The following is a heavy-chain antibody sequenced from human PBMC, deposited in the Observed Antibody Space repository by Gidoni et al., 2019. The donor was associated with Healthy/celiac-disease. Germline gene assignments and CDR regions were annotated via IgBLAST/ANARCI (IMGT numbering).Heavy chain of an antibody. CDR3: ARPYDVWSGGYGMDV. Sequence: QVQLVESGGGVVRPGRSLRLSCAASGFTFSSYGMHWVSQAPGKGLDWVAVMWYDGGNKYYAESVKGRFTISRDNSKNTLYLQMNSLRAEDTAVYYCARPYDVWSGGYGMDVWGQGTTVTVSS. CDR1: GFTFSSYG. D-gene: IGHD3-3*01. V-gene: IGHV3-33*01. J-gene: IGHJ6*02. CDR2: MWYDGGNK.